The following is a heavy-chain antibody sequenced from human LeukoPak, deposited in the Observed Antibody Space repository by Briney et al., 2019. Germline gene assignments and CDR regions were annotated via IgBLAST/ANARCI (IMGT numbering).Heavy chain of an antibody. D-gene: IGHD6-19*01. CDR2: IYYNGST. CDR1: GGSISSYY. J-gene: IGHJ4*02. V-gene: IGHV4-59*01. Sequence: SETLSLTCTVSGGSISSYYWSWIRQPPGKGLEWIGYIYYNGSTNYNPSLKSRVTISVDTSKNQFSLKLSSATAADTAVYYCARGNSIAVAGNYWGQGTLVTVSS. CDR3: ARGNSIAVAGNY.